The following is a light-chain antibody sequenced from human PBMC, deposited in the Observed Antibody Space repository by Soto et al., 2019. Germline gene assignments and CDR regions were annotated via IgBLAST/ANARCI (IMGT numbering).Light chain of an antibody. CDR2: GAS. CDR1: QSVGSN. V-gene: IGKV3-15*01. CDR3: RQYSNWPPCP. Sequence: GMSLSLVALSVYQEERATLSCRARQSVGSNLAWYQQKPGQAPRLLIYGASTRATGIPARFSGSGSETEFTLTISSLLDADAAVCYCRQYSNWPPCPFGERTKVDIK. J-gene: IGKJ1*01.